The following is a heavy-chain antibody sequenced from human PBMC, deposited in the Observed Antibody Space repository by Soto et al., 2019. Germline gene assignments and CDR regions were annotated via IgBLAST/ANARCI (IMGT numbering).Heavy chain of an antibody. CDR1: GYSFTSYW. D-gene: IGHD3-22*01. CDR2: IDPSDSYT. CDR3: ARRPHNYYDSSDYYSVGAFDI. Sequence: GESLKISCKGSGYSFTSYWISWVRQMPGKGLEWMGRIDPSDSYTNYSPSFQGHVTISADKSISTAYLQWGSLKASDTAMYYCARRPHNYYDSSDYYSVGAFDIWGQGTMVTVSS. V-gene: IGHV5-10-1*01. J-gene: IGHJ3*02.